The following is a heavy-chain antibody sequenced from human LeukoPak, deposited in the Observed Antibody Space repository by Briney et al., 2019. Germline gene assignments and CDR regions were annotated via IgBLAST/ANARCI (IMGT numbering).Heavy chain of an antibody. V-gene: IGHV3-9*01. CDR3: AGASYYYDTSGLGAFDV. CDR1: GFIFGDYG. CDR2: INWNSDRI. Sequence: PGGSLRLSCAASGFIFGDYGMYWVRQAPGKGLEWVSGINWNSDRIGYADSVKGRFTISRDNAKNSLYMQMNSVRAEDTALYYCAGASYYYDTSGLGAFDVWGQGTTVVVSS. J-gene: IGHJ3*01. D-gene: IGHD3-22*01.